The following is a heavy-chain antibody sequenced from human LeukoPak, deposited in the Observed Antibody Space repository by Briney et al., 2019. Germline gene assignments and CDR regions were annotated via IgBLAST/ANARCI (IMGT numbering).Heavy chain of an antibody. D-gene: IGHD6-13*01. CDR2: VSYDGSNK. CDR1: GFAFSSYG. CDR3: AKEPGVAAAGKAYFDY. Sequence: PGGSLRLSCAASGFAFSSYGMHWVRQAPGKGLEWVAVVSYDGSNKCYADSVKGRFTISRDNSKNTLYLQMNSLRAEDTAVYYCAKEPGVAAAGKAYFDYWGQGTLVTVSS. V-gene: IGHV3-30*18. J-gene: IGHJ4*02.